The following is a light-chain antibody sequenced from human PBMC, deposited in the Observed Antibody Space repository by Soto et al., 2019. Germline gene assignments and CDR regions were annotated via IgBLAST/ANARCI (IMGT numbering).Light chain of an antibody. CDR3: SSYTSSSTWV. CDR1: SSDVGGYNY. V-gene: IGLV2-14*03. Sequence: QSALTQPASVSGSPGQSITISCTGTSSDVGGYNYVSWYQQHPGKAPKLLVYEVYKRPSGVPDRFSGSKSGNTASLTISGLQAEDEADYYCSSYTSSSTWVFGGGTKLTVL. CDR2: EVY. J-gene: IGLJ3*02.